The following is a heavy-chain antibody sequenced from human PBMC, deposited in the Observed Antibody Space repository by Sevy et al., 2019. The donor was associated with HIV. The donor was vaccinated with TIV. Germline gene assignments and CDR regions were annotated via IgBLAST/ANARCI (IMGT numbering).Heavy chain of an antibody. CDR3: VKDRKPPTIFGVVTSFDY. CDR2: ISSNGGST. V-gene: IGHV3-64D*06. CDR1: GFTFSSYV. Sequence: GGSLRLSCSASGFTFSSYVMHWVRQAPGKGLEYVSAISSNGGSTYYADSVKGRFTISRDNSKNTLYLQMSSLRAEDTAVYYCVKDRKPPTIFGVVTSFDYWGQGTLVTVSS. J-gene: IGHJ4*02. D-gene: IGHD3-3*01.